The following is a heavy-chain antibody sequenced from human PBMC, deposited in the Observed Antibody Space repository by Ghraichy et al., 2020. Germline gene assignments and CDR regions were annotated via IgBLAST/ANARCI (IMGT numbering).Heavy chain of an antibody. CDR3: ARAYYYDSSGYDN. V-gene: IGHV4-39*01. J-gene: IGHJ4*02. Sequence: SETLSLTCTVSGGSISSSSYYWGWIRQPPGKGLEWIGSIYYSGSTYYNPSLKSRVTISVDTSKNQFSLKLSSVTAADTAVYYCARAYYYDSSGYDNWGQGTLVTVSS. D-gene: IGHD3-22*01. CDR1: GGSISSSSYY. CDR2: IYYSGST.